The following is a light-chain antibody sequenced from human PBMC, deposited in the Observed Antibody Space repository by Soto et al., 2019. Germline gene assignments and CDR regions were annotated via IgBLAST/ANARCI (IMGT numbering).Light chain of an antibody. CDR3: LQYNYYPLT. Sequence: QRPQSPSTLSASVGDRVTVTCRASQSISYWLAWYQQKPGKAPKLLIYKASSLQSGVPSRFSGSGSGTEFTLTISSLQPDDFATYFCLQYNYYPLTFGGGTKVDVK. V-gene: IGKV1-5*03. CDR2: KAS. CDR1: QSISYW. J-gene: IGKJ4*01.